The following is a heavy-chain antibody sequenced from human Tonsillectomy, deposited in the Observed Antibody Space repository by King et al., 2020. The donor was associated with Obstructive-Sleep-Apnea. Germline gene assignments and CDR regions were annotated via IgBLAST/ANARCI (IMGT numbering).Heavy chain of an antibody. CDR3: AREGDIVVVPAANMYV. CDR1: GGSISSSSYY. V-gene: IGHV4-39*07. D-gene: IGHD2-2*01. Sequence: LQLQESGPGLVKPSETLSLTCTVSGGSISSSSYYWGWIRQPPGKGLEGIGGIYYSGSTYYNPSLKSRVPISVDTSKNQFSLKLSSVTAADTAVYYCAREGDIVVVPAANMYVWGQGTTVTVSS. CDR2: IYYSGST. J-gene: IGHJ6*02.